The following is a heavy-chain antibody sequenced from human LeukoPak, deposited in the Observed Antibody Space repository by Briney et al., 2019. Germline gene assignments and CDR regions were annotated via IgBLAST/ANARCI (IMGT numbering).Heavy chain of an antibody. D-gene: IGHD1-7*01. V-gene: IGHV3-21*01. J-gene: IGHJ3*02. CDR2: ISGSGSDI. Sequence: GGSLRLSCAASGFTFSTFSMNWVRQTPGKGLEWVSAISGSGSDIFYADSVKGRFTISRDNPKRSLYLQMNSLRAEDTAVYYCARRTFPNDAFDIWGQGTMVTVSS. CDR1: GFTFSTFS. CDR3: ARRTFPNDAFDI.